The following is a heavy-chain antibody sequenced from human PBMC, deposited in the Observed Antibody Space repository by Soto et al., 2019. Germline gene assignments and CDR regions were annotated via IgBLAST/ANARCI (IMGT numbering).Heavy chain of an antibody. CDR1: GFTFSSYA. CDR3: AKDGIYYYDSSGYPYFDI. CDR2: ISGSGGST. D-gene: IGHD3-22*01. J-gene: IGHJ3*02. Sequence: PGGSLRLSCAASGFTFSSYAMSWVRQAPGKGLEWVSAISGSGGSTYYADSVKGRFTISRDNSKNTLYLQMNSLRAEDTAVYYCAKDGIYYYDSSGYPYFDIWGQGTMVTVSS. V-gene: IGHV3-23*01.